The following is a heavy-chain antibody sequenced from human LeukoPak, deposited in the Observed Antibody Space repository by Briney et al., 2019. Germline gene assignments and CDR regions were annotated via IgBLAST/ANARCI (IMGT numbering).Heavy chain of an antibody. J-gene: IGHJ3*02. CDR3: ARDRYSGSLGAFDI. D-gene: IGHD1-26*01. CDR2: IIPIFGTA. CDR1: GYTFTGYY. V-gene: IGHV1-69*05. Sequence: GASVKVSCKASGYTFTGYYMHWVRQAPGQGLEWMGRIIPIFGTANYAQKFQGRVTITTDESTSTAYMELSSLRSEDTAVYYCARDRYSGSLGAFDIWGQGTMVTVSS.